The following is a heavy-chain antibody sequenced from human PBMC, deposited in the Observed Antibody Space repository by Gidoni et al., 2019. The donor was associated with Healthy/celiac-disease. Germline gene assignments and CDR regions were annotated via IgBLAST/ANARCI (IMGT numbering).Heavy chain of an antibody. Sequence: QVQLVESGGVVVQPGRSLRLSCYASVFTFSSYGMHWVRQVPGKGLAWVAVIWEDGSNKYYADSVKGRFNSSRDNSKNKLYRQMNSLRAEDTAVYYCARDPEDSSGYHDAFDIWGQGTMVTVSS. J-gene: IGHJ3*02. CDR2: IWEDGSNK. D-gene: IGHD3-22*01. CDR1: VFTFSSYG. V-gene: IGHV3-33*01. CDR3: ARDPEDSSGYHDAFDI.